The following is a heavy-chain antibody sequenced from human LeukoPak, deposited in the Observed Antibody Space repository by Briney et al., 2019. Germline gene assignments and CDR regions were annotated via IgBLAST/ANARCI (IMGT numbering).Heavy chain of an antibody. CDR1: GFNFSTYS. CDR3: ARVRIPNWFDP. J-gene: IGHJ5*02. CDR2: ISGRNTI. V-gene: IGHV3-48*01. Sequence: GGSLRLSCAGSGFNFSTYSMNWVRQAPGKGLEWVSYISGRNTIYYADSVKGRFTISRDNVKNSLYLQMNSLRAEDTAVYYCARVRIPNWFDPWGQGTLVTVSS.